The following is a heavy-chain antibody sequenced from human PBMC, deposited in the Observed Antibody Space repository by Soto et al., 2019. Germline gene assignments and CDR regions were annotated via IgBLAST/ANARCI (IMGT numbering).Heavy chain of an antibody. CDR2: VSSGGGNT. V-gene: IGHV3-23*01. CDR3: ARDNGTPEIGQHFDY. Sequence: EVQLLESGGGLVQPGGSLRLSCEGSGFTFSNYGMAWVRQAPGKGLEWVSTVSSGGGNTHYADSVRGRFTISRDNSKNTLYLQVNSLGVEDTAVYYCARDNGTPEIGQHFDYWGQGTLVTVSS. J-gene: IGHJ4*02. CDR1: GFTFSNYG. D-gene: IGHD2-8*01.